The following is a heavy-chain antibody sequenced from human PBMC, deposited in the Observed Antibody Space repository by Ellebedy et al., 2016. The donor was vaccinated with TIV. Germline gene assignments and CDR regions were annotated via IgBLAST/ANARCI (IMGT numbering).Heavy chain of an antibody. CDR2: IIPIFGTA. CDR1: GGNFSSYA. V-gene: IGHV1-69*06. Sequence: SVKVSXXASGGNFSSYAISWVRQAPGQGLEWMGGIIPIFGTANYAQKFQGRVTITADKSTSTGYMELSSLRSEDTAVYYCARGTSSPRNYYGMDVWGQGTTVTVSS. D-gene: IGHD2-2*01. J-gene: IGHJ6*02. CDR3: ARGTSSPRNYYGMDV.